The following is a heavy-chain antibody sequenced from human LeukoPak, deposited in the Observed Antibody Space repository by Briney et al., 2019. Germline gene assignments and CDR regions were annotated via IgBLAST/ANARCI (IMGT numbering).Heavy chain of an antibody. CDR3: AKALFTIFGVVTPFDY. V-gene: IGHV3-23*01. Sequence: GRSLRLSCAASGFTFSSYAMSWVRQAPGKGLEWVSAISGSGGSTYYADSVKGRFTISRDNSKNTLYLQMNSLRAEDTAVYYCAKALFTIFGVVTPFDYWGQGTLVTVSS. CDR1: GFTFSSYA. D-gene: IGHD3-3*01. J-gene: IGHJ4*02. CDR2: ISGSGGST.